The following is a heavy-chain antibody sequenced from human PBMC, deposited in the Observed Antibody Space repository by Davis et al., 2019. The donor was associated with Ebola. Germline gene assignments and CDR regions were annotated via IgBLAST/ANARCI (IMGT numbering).Heavy chain of an antibody. CDR2: ISGSGGST. V-gene: IGHV3-23*01. Sequence: GGSLRLSCAASGFTFSSYAMSWVRQAPGKGLEWVSAISGSGGSTYYADSVKGRFTISRDNAKNSLYLQMNSLRDEDTAVYYCARALTTVVTPVDYWGQGTLVTVSS. CDR3: ARALTTVVTPVDY. J-gene: IGHJ4*02. D-gene: IGHD4-23*01. CDR1: GFTFSSYA.